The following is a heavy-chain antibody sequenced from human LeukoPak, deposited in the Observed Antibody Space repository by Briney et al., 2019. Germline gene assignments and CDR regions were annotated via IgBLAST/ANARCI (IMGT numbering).Heavy chain of an antibody. CDR1: GFTFSSYA. D-gene: IGHD3-22*01. V-gene: IGHV3-23*01. J-gene: IGHJ4*02. CDR3: AKVTQYYYDSSGFLDY. Sequence: GGSLRLSCAASGFTFSSYAMSWVRQAPGKGVEWGSAISGSGGSTYNGESVRGRFTISRDNSKNTLYLHMNSLRAEDTAVYYCAKVTQYYYDSSGFLDYWGQGTPVTVSS. CDR2: ISGSGGST.